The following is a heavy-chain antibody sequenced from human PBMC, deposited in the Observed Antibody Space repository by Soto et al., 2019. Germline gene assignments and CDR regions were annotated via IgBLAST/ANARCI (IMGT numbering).Heavy chain of an antibody. Sequence: SETLSLTCTVSGGSISSGNYYWSWIRQPPGKGLEWIGYIYYSGSTYYNPSLKSRVTISVDTSKNQFSLKLSSVTAADTAVYYCASSNIAAAGFYYYGMEVWGRGTTVTVSS. CDR2: IYYSGST. V-gene: IGHV4-30-4*02. J-gene: IGHJ6*02. CDR1: GGSISSGNYY. CDR3: ASSNIAAAGFYYYGMEV. D-gene: IGHD6-13*01.